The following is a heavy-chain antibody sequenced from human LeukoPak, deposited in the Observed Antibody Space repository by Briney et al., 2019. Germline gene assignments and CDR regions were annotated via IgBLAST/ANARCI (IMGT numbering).Heavy chain of an antibody. CDR1: GFTFSSYW. V-gene: IGHV3-7*01. Sequence: GSLRLSCAASGFTFSSYWMSWVRQAPGKGLEWVANIKQDGSEKYYVDSVKGRFTISRDNAKNSLYLQMNSLRAEDTAVYYCASLSSSWYFLYWGQGTLVTVSS. J-gene: IGHJ4*02. CDR2: IKQDGSEK. D-gene: IGHD6-13*01. CDR3: ASLSSSWYFLY.